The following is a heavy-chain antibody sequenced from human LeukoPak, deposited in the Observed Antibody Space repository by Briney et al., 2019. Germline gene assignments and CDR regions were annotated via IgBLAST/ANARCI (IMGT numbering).Heavy chain of an antibody. Sequence: ASVKVSCKASGYTFTDYYIYWVRQAPGQGLEWMGWINPISGGTNYAQKFQGRVTMTRDTSISTAYMELSRLRSDDTAVYYCARGLLDFYYYYMDVWGKGTTVTVSS. CDR2: INPISGGT. CDR3: ARGLLDFYYYYMDV. CDR1: GYTFTDYY. J-gene: IGHJ6*03. V-gene: IGHV1-2*02. D-gene: IGHD2/OR15-2a*01.